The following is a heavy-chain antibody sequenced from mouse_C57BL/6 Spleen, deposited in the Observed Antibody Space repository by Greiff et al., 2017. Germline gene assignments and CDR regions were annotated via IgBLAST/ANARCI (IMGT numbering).Heavy chain of an antibody. CDR2: INPNNGGT. Sequence: EVQLQQSGPELVKPGASVKISCKASGYTFTDYYMNWVKQSHGKSLEWIGDINPNNGGTSYNQKFKGKATLTVDKSSSIAYMELRSLTSEDSAVYYCARSDSAWFAYWGQGTLVTVSA. CDR3: ARSDSAWFAY. CDR1: GYTFTDYY. J-gene: IGHJ3*01. V-gene: IGHV1-26*01.